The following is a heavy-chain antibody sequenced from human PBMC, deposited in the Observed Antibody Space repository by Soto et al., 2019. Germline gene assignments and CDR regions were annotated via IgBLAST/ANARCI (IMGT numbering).Heavy chain of an antibody. CDR3: AKTITTSGVSSRGRGALLDS. J-gene: IGHJ4*02. CDR2: ISHEGSSK. D-gene: IGHD3-3*01. V-gene: IGHV3-30*18. Sequence: WGSLRLSCAASGFTFIVYGIHFVRHSPFKWLEWVAVISHEGSSKHYADSVQGRFTISRDNARNTVSLLMNSLRAEDTAIYYCAKTITTSGVSSRGRGALLDSWGQGTLVTVSS. CDR1: GFTFIVYG.